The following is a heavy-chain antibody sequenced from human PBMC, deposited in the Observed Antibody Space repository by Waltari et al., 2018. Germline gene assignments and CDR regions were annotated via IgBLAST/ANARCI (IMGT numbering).Heavy chain of an antibody. J-gene: IGHJ5*02. CDR2: IHGSGGN. D-gene: IGHD3-16*01. CDR1: GYSISSYY. CDR3: ARDRRIGLIIDRFDV. V-gene: IGHV4-59*12. Sequence: VQLQESGPGLVKPSETLSLTCAVSGYSISSYYWSWIRQPPGKGLEWLGFIHGSGGNNYLNPSLKSRVTLSVDTSKNLFSLKLSSVTAADTAVYYCARDRRIGLIIDRFDVWGPGVLVTVSS.